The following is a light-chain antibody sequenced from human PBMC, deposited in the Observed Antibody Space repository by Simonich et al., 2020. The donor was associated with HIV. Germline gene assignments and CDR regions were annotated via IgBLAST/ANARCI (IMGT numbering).Light chain of an antibody. J-gene: IGLJ3*02. Sequence: QSALTQPASVSGSPGQSITISCTGTSSDVGGYNYVSWYQQHPCKAPKIMIYDVSNRPSGVSNRFSGSKSGNTASLTISGLQAEDEAHYFCSSYTSRSTWVFGGGTKLTVL. CDR1: SSDVGGYNY. V-gene: IGLV2-14*03. CDR3: SSYTSRSTWV. CDR2: DVS.